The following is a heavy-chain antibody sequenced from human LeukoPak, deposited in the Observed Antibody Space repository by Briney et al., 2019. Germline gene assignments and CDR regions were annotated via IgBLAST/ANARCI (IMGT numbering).Heavy chain of an antibody. CDR2: IYYSGST. V-gene: IGHV4-59*12. CDR1: GGSISSYY. CDR3: ARRRRYDYLSFDI. D-gene: IGHD4/OR15-4a*01. Sequence: SETLSLTCTVSGGSISSYYWSWIRQPPGKGLEWIGYIYYSGSTNYNPSLKSRVTISVDTSKNQFSLKLSSVTAADTAVYYCARRRRYDYLSFDIWGQGTMVTVSS. J-gene: IGHJ3*02.